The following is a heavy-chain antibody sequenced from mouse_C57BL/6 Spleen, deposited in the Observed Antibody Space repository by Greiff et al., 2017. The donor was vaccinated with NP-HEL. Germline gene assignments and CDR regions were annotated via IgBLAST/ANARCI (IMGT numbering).Heavy chain of an antibody. J-gene: IGHJ4*01. CDR1: GFTFSSYA. CDR2: ISDGGSYT. Sequence: EVQLVESGGGLVKPGGSLKLSCAASGFTFSSYAMSWVRQTPEKRLEWVATISDGGSYTYYPDNVKGRFTISRDNAKNNLYLQMSHLKSEDTAMYYCARSVAMDYWGQGTSVTVSS. V-gene: IGHV5-4*01. CDR3: ARSVAMDY.